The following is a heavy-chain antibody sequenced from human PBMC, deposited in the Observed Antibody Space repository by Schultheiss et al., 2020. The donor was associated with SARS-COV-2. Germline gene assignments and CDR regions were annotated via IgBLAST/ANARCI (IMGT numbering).Heavy chain of an antibody. CDR1: GGSFSGYY. CDR3: ATDYYYDSSGLHDY. CDR2: INHSGST. D-gene: IGHD3-22*01. J-gene: IGHJ4*02. Sequence: SETLSLTCAVYGGSFSGYYWSWIRQPPGKGLEWIGEINHSGSTNYNPSLKSRVTISVDTSKNQFSLKLSSVTAADTAVYYCATDYYYDSSGLHDYWGQGTLVTVSS. V-gene: IGHV4-34*01.